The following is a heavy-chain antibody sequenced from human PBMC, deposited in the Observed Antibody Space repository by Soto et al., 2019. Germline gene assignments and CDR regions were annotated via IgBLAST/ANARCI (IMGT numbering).Heavy chain of an antibody. CDR2: LNSDGSIT. CDR3: ARGGAYIGGWFS. Sequence: EVQLVESGGGLVQPGGSLRLSCAASGFTFSGYWMHWVRQSPGKGLVWVSRLNSDGSITSYADSVKGRFTISRDNAKNTLYLQMNSLRAEDTAVYFCARGGAYIGGWFSWGPGTLVTVSS. J-gene: IGHJ4*02. V-gene: IGHV3-74*01. CDR1: GFTFSGYW. D-gene: IGHD6-19*01.